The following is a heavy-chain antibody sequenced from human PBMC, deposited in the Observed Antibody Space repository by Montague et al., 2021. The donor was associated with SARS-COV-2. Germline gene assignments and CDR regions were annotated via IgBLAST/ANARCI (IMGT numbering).Heavy chain of an antibody. J-gene: IGHJ4*02. V-gene: IGHV3-7*03. Sequence: SLKLSCAASGFTFSSYWMTWVRQAPGKGLEWVANIKEDGSERYCVDSVKGRFTISRDNAKNSLYLQMSSLSVEDTAVYYYARGLSLDYWGQGTLVTVSS. CDR1: GFTFSSYW. D-gene: IGHD4/OR15-4a*01. CDR2: IKEDGSER. CDR3: ARGLSLDY.